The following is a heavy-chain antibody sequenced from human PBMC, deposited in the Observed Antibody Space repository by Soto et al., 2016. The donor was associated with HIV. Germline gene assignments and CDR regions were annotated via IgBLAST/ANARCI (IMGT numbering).Heavy chain of an antibody. D-gene: IGHD4-17*01. CDR3: TTDQVPPEYGDYEDYYSYMDV. CDR2: IKSKTDGGTT. Sequence: EVHLVESGGGLVKPGGSLKLTCRASGFTFNNAWMNWVRQAPGKGLEWLGQIKSKTDGGTTDYAAPVKGRLIISRDDSKSTVFLQMNSLKTEDTGMYYCTTDQVPPEYGDYEDYYSYMDVWGKGTTVTVSS. CDR1: GFTFNNAW. V-gene: IGHV3-15*01. J-gene: IGHJ6*03.